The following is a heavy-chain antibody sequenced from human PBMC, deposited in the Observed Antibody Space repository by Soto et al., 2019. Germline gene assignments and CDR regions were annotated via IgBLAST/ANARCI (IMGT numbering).Heavy chain of an antibody. CDR1: VGSISRYY. CDR3: TKLPWADYGGIFDP. Sequence: SETVSLTCTVSVGSISRYYWSWIGQPPGKGLEWIGYIYYTGTTNYNPSLKSRVTISVDTSKNQFSLKLSSVTTADTDVYYCTKLPWADYGGIFDPWGQGTLVTVS. V-gene: IGHV4-59*01. J-gene: IGHJ5*02. D-gene: IGHD4-17*01. CDR2: IYYTGTT.